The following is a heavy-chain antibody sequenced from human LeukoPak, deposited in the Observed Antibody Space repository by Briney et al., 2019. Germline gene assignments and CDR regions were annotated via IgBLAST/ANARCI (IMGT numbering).Heavy chain of an antibody. CDR2: INHSGST. J-gene: IGHJ3*02. D-gene: IGHD3-22*01. CDR1: GGSFSGYY. V-gene: IGHV4-34*01. CDR3: ARGQEIGDAFDI. Sequence: PSETLSLTCAVYGGSFSGYYWSWIRQPPGKXXEWIGEINHSGSTNYNPSLKSRVTISVDTSKNQFSLKLSSVTAADTAVYYCARGQEIGDAFDIWGQGTMVTVSS.